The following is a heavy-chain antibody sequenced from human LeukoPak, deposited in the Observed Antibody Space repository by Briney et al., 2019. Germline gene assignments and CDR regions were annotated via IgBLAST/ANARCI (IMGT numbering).Heavy chain of an antibody. CDR3: ARNGAYSGSHLRPLTY. D-gene: IGHD1-26*01. Sequence: SETLSLTCAVYGGSFSGYYWSWIRQPPGKGLEWIGEINHSGSTNYNPSLESRVTISVDTSKNQFSLKLSSVTAADTAVYYCARNGAYSGSHLRPLTYWGQGTLVTVSS. CDR2: INHSGST. J-gene: IGHJ4*02. CDR1: GGSFSGYY. V-gene: IGHV4-34*01.